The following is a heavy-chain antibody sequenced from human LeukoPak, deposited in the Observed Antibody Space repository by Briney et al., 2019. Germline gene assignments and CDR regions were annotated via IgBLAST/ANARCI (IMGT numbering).Heavy chain of an antibody. D-gene: IGHD6-19*01. V-gene: IGHV3-7*01. CDR2: IKQDGSEK. Sequence: GGSLRLSCAASGFTFSSYWMSWVRQAPGKGLEWVANIKQDGSEKYYVNSVKGRFTISRDNAKNSLYLQMNSLRAEHTAVYYCAREAYSSGWSGDYWGQGTLVTVSS. CDR3: AREAYSSGWSGDY. J-gene: IGHJ4*02. CDR1: GFTFSSYW.